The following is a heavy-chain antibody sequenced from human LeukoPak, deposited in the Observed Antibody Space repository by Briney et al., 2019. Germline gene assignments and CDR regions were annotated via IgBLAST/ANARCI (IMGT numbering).Heavy chain of an antibody. CDR1: GGSISSSSYY. V-gene: IGHV4-39*01. CDR2: IYSSGTT. Sequence: SETLSLTCTVSGGSISSSSYYWGWIRQPPGKGLEWIGSIYSSGTTYYNPSLKSRVTISVDTSKNQFSLKLSSVTAADTAVYYCARLPAVRDDYNLVFSYFDYWGQGTLVTVSS. J-gene: IGHJ4*02. D-gene: IGHD5-24*01. CDR3: ARLPAVRDDYNLVFSYFDY.